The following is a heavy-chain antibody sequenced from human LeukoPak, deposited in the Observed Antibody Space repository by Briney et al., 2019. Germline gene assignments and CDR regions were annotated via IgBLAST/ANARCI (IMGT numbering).Heavy chain of an antibody. V-gene: IGHV1-58*02. CDR1: GFTFTSSA. CDR3: AADLSPYYYDSSGYYADAFDI. Sequence: SVKVSCKASGFTFTSSAMQRVRQARGQRLEWIGWIVVGSGNTNYAQKFQERVTITRDMSTSTAYMELSSLRSEDTAVYYCAADLSPYYYDSSGYYADAFDIWGQGTMVTVSS. J-gene: IGHJ3*02. CDR2: IVVGSGNT. D-gene: IGHD3-22*01.